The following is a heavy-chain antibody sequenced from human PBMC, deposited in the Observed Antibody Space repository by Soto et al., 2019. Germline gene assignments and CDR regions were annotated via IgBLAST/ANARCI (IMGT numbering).Heavy chain of an antibody. CDR3: GRWLGTSSGMDV. Sequence: QVQLQESGPGLVESSGTLSLTCAVSGGSISSTNWWSWVRQSPGKGLEWIGEIYHNGSPDYNLPLKSRVTISVDKAKNHFSLKLPSVTAADTAVYFCGRWLGTSSGMDVWGQGTAVNVSS. CDR1: GGSISSTNW. D-gene: IGHD6-19*01. CDR2: IYHNGSP. J-gene: IGHJ6*02. V-gene: IGHV4-4*02.